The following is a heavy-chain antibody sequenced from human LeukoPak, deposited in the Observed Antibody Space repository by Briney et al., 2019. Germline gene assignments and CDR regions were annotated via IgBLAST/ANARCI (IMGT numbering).Heavy chain of an antibody. V-gene: IGHV4-4*07. D-gene: IGHD2-8*02. CDR3: ARSTDKSWDPPDY. Sequence: KSSETLSLTCTVSGGSISSYYWSWIRQPAGKRLEWIGRIHTSGSTNYNPSLKSRVTVSVDTSKNQVSLKLSSVTAADTAVYYCARSTDKSWDPPDYWGQGTLVTVSS. J-gene: IGHJ4*02. CDR1: GGSISSYY. CDR2: IHTSGST.